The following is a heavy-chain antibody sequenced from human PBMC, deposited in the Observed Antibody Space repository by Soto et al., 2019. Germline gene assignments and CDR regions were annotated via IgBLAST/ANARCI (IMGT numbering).Heavy chain of an antibody. D-gene: IGHD3-16*01. CDR3: AHTLSSADYVSWYFDL. J-gene: IGHJ2*01. CDR1: GFALSTCGVG. CDR2: IYWNDDK. V-gene: IGHV2-5*01. Sequence: QITLKESGPTLVKPTQTLTLTCTFSGFALSTCGVGVGWIRQSPGKALEWVALIYWNDDKRYSPSLKSRLTITKDTSKNQVVLTMTNMDPVDTATYYCAHTLSSADYVSWYFDLWGRGTLVTVSS.